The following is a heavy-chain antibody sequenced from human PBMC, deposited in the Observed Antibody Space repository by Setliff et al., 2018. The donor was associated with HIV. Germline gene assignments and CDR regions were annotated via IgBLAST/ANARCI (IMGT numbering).Heavy chain of an antibody. D-gene: IGHD6-25*01. CDR1: GGSINSGEYY. Sequence: SETLSLTCTVSGGSINSGEYYWSWSRQRPGKGLEWIGYIYNTGDAHYNPPLKGRVTISIDTSKNQFSLRLTSVTAADTAVYYCARWYTTGRGWFDPWAQGTLVTVSS. CDR2: IYNTGDA. CDR3: ARWYTTGRGWFDP. V-gene: IGHV4-31*03. J-gene: IGHJ5*02.